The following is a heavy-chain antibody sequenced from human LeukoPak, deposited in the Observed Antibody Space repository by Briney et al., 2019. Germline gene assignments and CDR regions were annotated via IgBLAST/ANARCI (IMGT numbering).Heavy chain of an antibody. CDR2: ISGSGGST. CDR1: GFTFSSYG. D-gene: IGHD6-13*01. CDR3: ARDRSGAAAVFDY. J-gene: IGHJ4*02. Sequence: TGGSLRLSCAASGFTFSSYGMSWVRQAPGKGLEWVSAISGSGGSTYYADSVKGRFTISRDNAKNSLYLQMNSLRAEDTAVYYCARDRSGAAAVFDYWGQGTLVTVSS. V-gene: IGHV3-23*01.